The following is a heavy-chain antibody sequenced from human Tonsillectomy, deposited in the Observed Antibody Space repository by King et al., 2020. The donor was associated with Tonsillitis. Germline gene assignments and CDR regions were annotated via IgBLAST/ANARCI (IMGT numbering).Heavy chain of an antibody. V-gene: IGHV4-34*01. CDR1: GGSFSGYY. Sequence: VQLQQWGAGLLKPSETLSLTCAVYGGSFSGYYWSCIRQPPGKGLECIREINHSGSTNFNPSLKSRFTIPEDTSKTQFSLTLSSVTAADTAVFYCARGYYDRSGSLSDAFDIWGPGTMVTVSS. J-gene: IGHJ3*02. CDR3: ARGYYDRSGSLSDAFDI. D-gene: IGHD3-22*01. CDR2: INHSGST.